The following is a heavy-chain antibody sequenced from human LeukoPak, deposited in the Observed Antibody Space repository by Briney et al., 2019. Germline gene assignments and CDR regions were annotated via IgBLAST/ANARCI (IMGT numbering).Heavy chain of an antibody. CDR3: ARDSPPGGYDFWSGYYNWFDP. J-gene: IGHJ5*02. CDR2: ISAYNGNT. CDR1: GYTFTSYG. Sequence: ASVKVSCKASGYTFTSYGISWVRRAPGQGLEWMGWISAYNGNTNYAQKLQGRVTMTTDTSTSTAYMELRSLRSDDTAVYYCARDSPPGGYDFWSGYYNWFDPWGQGTLVTVSS. D-gene: IGHD3-3*01. V-gene: IGHV1-18*01.